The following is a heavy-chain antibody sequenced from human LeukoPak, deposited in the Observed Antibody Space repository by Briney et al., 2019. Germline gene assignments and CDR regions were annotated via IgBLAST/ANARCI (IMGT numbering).Heavy chain of an antibody. D-gene: IGHD6-6*01. CDR3: ARGGGYSSSEYYFDY. CDR1: GGSISSYY. Sequence: PSETLSLTCTVSGGSISSYYWSWIRQPAGKGLEWIGRIYTSGSTNYNPSLKSRVTMSVDTSKNQFSLKLSSVTAADTAVYYCARGGGYSSSEYYFDYWGQGTLVTVSS. CDR2: IYTSGST. V-gene: IGHV4-4*07. J-gene: IGHJ4*02.